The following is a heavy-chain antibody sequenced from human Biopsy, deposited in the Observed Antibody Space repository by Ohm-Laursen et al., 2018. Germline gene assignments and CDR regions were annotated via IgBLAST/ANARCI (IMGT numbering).Heavy chain of an antibody. CDR2: LNPVSGNS. J-gene: IGHJ5*02. D-gene: IGHD1-7*01. CDR1: GYTFTSYG. V-gene: IGHV1-8*01. CDR3: GRAVRNQLLTDP. Sequence: SVKVSCKVSGYTFTSYGITWVRQASGQGPEWIGWLNPVSGNSNFGQKFRGRVTVTSDTSISTAYMELSGLTSDDTATYYCGRAVRNQLLTDPWGQGTLVTVTS.